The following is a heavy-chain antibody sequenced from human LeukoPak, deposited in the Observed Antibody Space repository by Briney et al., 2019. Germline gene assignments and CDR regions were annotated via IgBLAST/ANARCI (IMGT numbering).Heavy chain of an antibody. CDR2: INHSGST. V-gene: IGHV4-34*01. CDR3: ARTGGDYVFAGYDY. D-gene: IGHD4-17*01. Sequence: KPSETLSLTCAVYGGSFSGYYWSWIRQPPGKGLEWIGEINHSGSTNYNPSLKSRVTISVDTSKNQFSLKLSSVTAADTAVYYCARTGGDYVFAGYDYWGQGTLVTVSS. CDR1: GGSFSGYY. J-gene: IGHJ4*02.